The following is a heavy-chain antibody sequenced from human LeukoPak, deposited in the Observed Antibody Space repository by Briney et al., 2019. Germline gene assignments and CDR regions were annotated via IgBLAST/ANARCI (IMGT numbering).Heavy chain of an antibody. Sequence: GGSLRLSCAASGFTFSDYYMSWVRQAPGKGLEWVSSISSSGSYLYYADSVKGRFTISRDNAKNSLYLQMNSLRAEDTAVYYCARDPYSNRYFDFWGQGTLVTVSS. J-gene: IGHJ4*02. CDR3: ARDPYSNRYFDF. CDR2: ISSSGSYL. D-gene: IGHD4-11*01. CDR1: GFTFSDYY. V-gene: IGHV3-21*01.